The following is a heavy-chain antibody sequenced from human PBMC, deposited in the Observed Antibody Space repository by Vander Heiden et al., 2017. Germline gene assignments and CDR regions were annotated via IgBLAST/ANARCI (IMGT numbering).Heavy chain of an antibody. CDR2: INPSGGST. V-gene: IGHV1-46*01. D-gene: IGHD3-3*01. CDR1: GYTLTSYY. Sequence: QAQLLQSRPEAPTPGHSVKVSCKASGYTLTSYYRHGVRQAPGQGLEWRGIINPSGGSTSYAQKFQGRVTMTRDTSTSTVYMELGSLRSEDTAVYYYARDPDDFWIGYVLDYWGQGTLVTVCS. J-gene: IGHJ4*02. CDR3: ARDPDDFWIGYVLDY.